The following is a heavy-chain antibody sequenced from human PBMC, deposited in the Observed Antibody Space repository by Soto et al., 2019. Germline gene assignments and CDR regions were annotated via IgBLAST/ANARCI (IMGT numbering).Heavy chain of an antibody. Sequence: SETLSLTCAVYGGSFSGYYWSWIRQPPGKGLEWIGEINHSGSTNYNPSLKSRVTISVDTSKNQFSLKLSSVTAADTAVYYCALSYYDILTGYTVGYYYCGMDVWGQGTTVTVSS. CDR2: INHSGST. J-gene: IGHJ6*02. D-gene: IGHD3-9*01. CDR3: ALSYYDILTGYTVGYYYCGMDV. V-gene: IGHV4-34*01. CDR1: GGSFSGYY.